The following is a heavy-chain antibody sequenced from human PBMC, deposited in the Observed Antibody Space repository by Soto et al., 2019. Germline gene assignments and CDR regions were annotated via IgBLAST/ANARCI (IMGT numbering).Heavy chain of an antibody. V-gene: IGHV3-21*03. CDR2: ISSSSTYI. J-gene: IGHJ4*02. CDR1: GFNFSSYG. Sequence: GSLRLSCAASGFNFSSYGMNWVRQAPGKGLEWVSFISSSSTYIYYADSLKGRFTISRDNAKNSLYLQMDSLRAEDTALYYCARYYDFWSGYYFADYWGQGTLVTVSS. D-gene: IGHD3-3*01. CDR3: ARYYDFWSGYYFADY.